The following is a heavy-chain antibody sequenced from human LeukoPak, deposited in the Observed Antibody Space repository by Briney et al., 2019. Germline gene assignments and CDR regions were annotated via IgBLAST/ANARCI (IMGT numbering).Heavy chain of an antibody. CDR3: AKLFYSSGMYHSDY. D-gene: IGHD3-10*01. Sequence: PGGSLRLSCATSGFTFSTSAMSWVRQPPGGGLAWVSTISGSGGGTYYADSVKGRFTISRDDSKNTLYLQMNSLRAEDTAVFYCAKLFYSSGMYHSDYWGQGTLVTVSS. V-gene: IGHV3-23*01. CDR1: GFTFSTSA. CDR2: ISGSGGGT. J-gene: IGHJ4*02.